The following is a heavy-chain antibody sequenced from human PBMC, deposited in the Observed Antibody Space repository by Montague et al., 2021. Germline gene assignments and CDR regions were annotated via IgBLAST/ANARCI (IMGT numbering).Heavy chain of an antibody. CDR2: IFYTGST. D-gene: IGHD5-18*01. V-gene: IGHV4-61*01. CDR3: TRGSIENSHGLGMDYYYDMDV. CDR1: SAPFISGIYY. J-gene: IGHJ6*02. Sequence: SETLSLTCAAYSAPFISGIYYWRWIRQPPRKGLEWIGNIFYTGSTNYNPSLTTRLTISGDTSKNQSSLRLSSVTAADTAVYYCTRGSIENSHGLGMDYYYDMDVWGQGTTVTVSS.